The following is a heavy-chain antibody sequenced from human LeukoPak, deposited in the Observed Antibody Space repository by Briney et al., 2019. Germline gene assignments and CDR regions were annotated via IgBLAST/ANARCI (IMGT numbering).Heavy chain of an antibody. V-gene: IGHV3-30-3*01. CDR3: ARDLASITGYYYYGMDV. Sequence: PGGSLRLSCAASGFTFSSYAMHWVRQAPGKGLEWVAVISYDGSNKYYADSVKGRFTISRDNSKNTLYLQMNSLRAEDTAVYYCARDLASITGYYYYGMDVWGQGTTVTVSS. D-gene: IGHD2-21*01. J-gene: IGHJ6*02. CDR1: GFTFSSYA. CDR2: ISYDGSNK.